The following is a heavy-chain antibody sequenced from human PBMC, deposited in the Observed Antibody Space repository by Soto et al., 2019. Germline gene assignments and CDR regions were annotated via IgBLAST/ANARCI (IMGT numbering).Heavy chain of an antibody. Sequence: GGSLRLSCAASGFTFRIYSMHWVRQSPGKGLEWVAVMWYDGTNKYYGESVKRRFTISRDNSENTLYLQMNSLRVEDTAVYYCARDATFGTKGGSFDIWGHGTLVTVSS. D-gene: IGHD3-16*01. CDR3: ARDATFGTKGGSFDI. CDR1: GFTFRIYS. J-gene: IGHJ3*02. V-gene: IGHV3-33*01. CDR2: MWYDGTNK.